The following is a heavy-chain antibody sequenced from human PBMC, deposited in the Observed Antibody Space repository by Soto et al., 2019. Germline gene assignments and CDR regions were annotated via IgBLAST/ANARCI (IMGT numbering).Heavy chain of an antibody. CDR2: ISFDESNK. Sequence: GGSLRLSCAASGFTFSRHGIHWVRQAPGKGLEWLAVISFDESNKWYADSVKGRFTISRDNSNNTLYLQMNNLRAEDTAVYYCALHVKGYSFPLDYWGQGTQVTVSS. V-gene: IGHV3-30*03. CDR1: GFTFSRHG. J-gene: IGHJ4*02. CDR3: ALHVKGYSFPLDY. D-gene: IGHD2-15*01.